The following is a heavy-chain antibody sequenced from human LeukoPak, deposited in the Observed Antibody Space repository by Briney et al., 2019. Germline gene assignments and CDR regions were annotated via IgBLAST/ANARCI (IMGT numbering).Heavy chain of an antibody. V-gene: IGHV4-39*01. J-gene: IGHJ4*02. CDR2: TYYGGDT. Sequence: SETLSLTCTVSGGSISSSSYYWGWIRQPPGKRLEWIGNTYYGGDTYYNPSLKSRVTISVDTSKNQFSLELNSVTAADTAVYYCAAAFDYWGQGILVTVSS. CDR1: GGSISSSSYY. CDR3: AAAFDY. D-gene: IGHD6-25*01.